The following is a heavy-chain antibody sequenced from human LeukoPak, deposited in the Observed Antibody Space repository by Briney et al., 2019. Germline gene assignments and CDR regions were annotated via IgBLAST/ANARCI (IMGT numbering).Heavy chain of an antibody. Sequence: SETLSLTCTGSGGSISSYYWNWIGQRPGQGLEWSGRTYYSGTTNYHPSLKSLVIISVDTSENPFSLKLSPVTAADTAVYYCARGPQVGYCSGDSCYFFDYWGQGTLVTVSS. V-gene: IGHV4-59*01. CDR1: GGSISSYY. CDR3: ARGPQVGYCSGDSCYFFDY. D-gene: IGHD2-15*01. J-gene: IGHJ4*02. CDR2: TYYSGTT.